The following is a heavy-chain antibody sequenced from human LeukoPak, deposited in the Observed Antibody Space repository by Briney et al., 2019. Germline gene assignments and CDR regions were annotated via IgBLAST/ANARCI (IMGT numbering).Heavy chain of an antibody. CDR2: MNPNSGNT. Sequence: ASVKVSCKASGYTFTSYDINWVRQATGQGLEWMGWMNPNSGNTGYAQKFRGRVTMTRNTSISTAYMELSSLRSEDTAVYYCARVSHSSGYYYTLSFDYWGQGTLVTVSS. CDR1: GYTFTSYD. D-gene: IGHD3-22*01. J-gene: IGHJ4*02. V-gene: IGHV1-8*01. CDR3: ARVSHSSGYYYTLSFDY.